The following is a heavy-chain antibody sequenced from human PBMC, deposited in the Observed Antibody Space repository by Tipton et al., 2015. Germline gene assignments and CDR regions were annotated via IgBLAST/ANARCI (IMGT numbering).Heavy chain of an antibody. J-gene: IGHJ4*02. CDR1: GFTFSIHG. CDR3: AKGHLTSGWLDH. CDR2: ISFDGSYK. Sequence: SLRLSCAASGFTFSIHGMHWVRQAPGKGLEWVAVISFDGSYKYYAESLKGRFTISRDNSKNTLYLQMNSLRAEDTAVYYCAKGHLTSGWLDHWGQGILVTVSS. V-gene: IGHV3-30*18. D-gene: IGHD6-19*01.